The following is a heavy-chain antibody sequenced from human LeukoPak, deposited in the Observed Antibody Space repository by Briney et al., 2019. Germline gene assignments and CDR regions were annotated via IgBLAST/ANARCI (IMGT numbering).Heavy chain of an antibody. V-gene: IGHV3-43D*03. CDR3: AKATRAWGGSYGFALDY. CDR2: ISWDGGST. D-gene: IGHD5-18*01. CDR1: GFTFDDYA. J-gene: IGHJ4*02. Sequence: PGGSLRLSCAASGFTFDDYAMHWVRQAPGKGLEWVSLISWDGGSTYYADSVKGRFTISRDNSKNSLYLQMNSLRAEDTALYYCAKATRAWGGSYGFALDYWGQGTLVTVSS.